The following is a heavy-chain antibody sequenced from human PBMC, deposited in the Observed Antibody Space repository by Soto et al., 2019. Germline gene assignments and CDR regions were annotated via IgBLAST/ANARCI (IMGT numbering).Heavy chain of an antibody. J-gene: IGHJ4*02. D-gene: IGHD5-12*01. CDR3: AREGSFTLAIRPPFDY. V-gene: IGHV4-39*02. CDR1: GGSISSSSYY. CDR2: IYYSGST. Sequence: PSETLSLTCVVSGGSISSSSYYWGWIRQPPGKGLEWIGSIYYSGSTYYNPSLESRVTISIDRSKNQFSLKLTSVTAADTAVYYCAREGSFTLAIRPPFDYWGLGSLVTVSS.